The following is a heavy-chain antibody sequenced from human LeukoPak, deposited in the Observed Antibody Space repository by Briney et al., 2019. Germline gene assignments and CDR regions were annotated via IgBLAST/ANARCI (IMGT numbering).Heavy chain of an antibody. D-gene: IGHD2-15*01. CDR3: ARLPHPRGTFDI. Sequence: SETLSLTCTVPGDSISSYYWSWIRQPPGKGLEWIGYIYYSGSTNYNPSLKSRVTISIDTSKNQFSLKLSSVTAADMAVYHCARLPHPRGTFDIWGQGTMVTVSS. CDR2: IYYSGST. V-gene: IGHV4-59*08. CDR1: GDSISSYY. J-gene: IGHJ3*02.